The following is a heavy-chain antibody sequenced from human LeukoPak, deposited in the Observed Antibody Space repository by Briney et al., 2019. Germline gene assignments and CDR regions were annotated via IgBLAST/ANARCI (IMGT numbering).Heavy chain of an antibody. V-gene: IGHV1-46*01. J-gene: IGHJ4*02. CDR3: ARGSGYCSSTSCYLRWGYFDY. D-gene: IGHD2-2*01. CDR1: GYTFTSYY. Sequence: GASVTVSCMASGYTFTSYYMHWVRQAPGQGLEWMGIINPSGGSTSYAQKFQGRVTMTRDMSTSTVYMELSSLRAEDTAVYYCARGSGYCSSTSCYLRWGYFDYWGQGTLVTVSS. CDR2: INPSGGST.